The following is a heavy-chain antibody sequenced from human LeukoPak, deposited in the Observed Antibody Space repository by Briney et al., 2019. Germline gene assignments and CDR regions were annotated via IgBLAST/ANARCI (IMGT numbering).Heavy chain of an antibody. CDR2: IYHSGST. CDR1: GGSISSGGYY. CDR3: ARDYGSVYYNWFDP. D-gene: IGHD3-10*01. V-gene: IGHV4-30-2*01. J-gene: IGHJ5*02. Sequence: PSQTLSLTCTVSGGSISSGGYYWSWIRQPPGKGLEWIGYIYHSGSTYYNPSLKSRVTISVDTSKNQFSLKLSSVTAADTAVYYCARDYGSVYYNWFDPWGQGTLVTVSS.